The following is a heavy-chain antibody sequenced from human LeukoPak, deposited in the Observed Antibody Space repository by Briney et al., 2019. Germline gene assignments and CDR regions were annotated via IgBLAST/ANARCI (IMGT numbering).Heavy chain of an antibody. D-gene: IGHD6-19*01. Sequence: SVKVSCKASGGTFSSYAISWVRQAPGQGLEWMGGIIPIFGAANYAQKFQGRVTITADESTSTAYMELSSLRSEDTAVYYCARLCIAVASHVEGPYYGMDVWGQGTTVTVSS. CDR1: GGTFSSYA. CDR2: IIPIFGAA. V-gene: IGHV1-69*01. CDR3: ARLCIAVASHVEGPYYGMDV. J-gene: IGHJ6*02.